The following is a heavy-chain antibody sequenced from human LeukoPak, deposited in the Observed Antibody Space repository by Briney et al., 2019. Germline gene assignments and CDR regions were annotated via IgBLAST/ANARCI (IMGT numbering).Heavy chain of an antibody. CDR3: ARGVMGGYSGYDPP. CDR2: IIPIFGTA. Sequence: ASVKVSCKASGGTFSSYAISWVRQAPGQGLEWMGGIIPIFGTANYAQKSQGRVTITADESTSTAYMELSSLRSEDTAVYYCARGVMGGYSGYDPPWGQGTLVTVSS. CDR1: GGTFSSYA. D-gene: IGHD5-12*01. J-gene: IGHJ4*02. V-gene: IGHV1-69*13.